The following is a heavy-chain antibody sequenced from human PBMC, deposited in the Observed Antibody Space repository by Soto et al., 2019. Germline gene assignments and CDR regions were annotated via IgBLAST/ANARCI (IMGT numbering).Heavy chain of an antibody. CDR3: AREGYSYGPIPFDY. V-gene: IGHV1-69*13. J-gene: IGHJ4*02. CDR1: GGTFSSYA. Sequence: SVKVSCKASGGTFSSYAISWVRQAPGQGLEWMGGIIPIFGTANYAQKFQGRVTITADESTSTAYMELSSLRSEDTAVYYCAREGYSYGPIPFDYWGQGTLVTVSS. D-gene: IGHD5-18*01. CDR2: IIPIFGTA.